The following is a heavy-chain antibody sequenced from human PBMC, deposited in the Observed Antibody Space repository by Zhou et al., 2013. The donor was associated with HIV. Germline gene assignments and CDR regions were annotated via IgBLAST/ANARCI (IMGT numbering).Heavy chain of an antibody. Sequence: QVQLVQSGAEVKKPGSSVKVSCKASGGTFSSYAISWVRQAPGQGLEWMGGIIPIFGTANYAQKFQGRVTITTDESTSTAYMELSSLRSEDTAVYYCARVFLELTGGVGYYYYMDVWGKGTTVTVSS. CDR3: ARVFLELTGGVGYYYYMDV. D-gene: IGHD1-7*01. J-gene: IGHJ6*03. CDR2: IIPIFGTA. CDR1: GGTFSSYA. V-gene: IGHV1-69*05.